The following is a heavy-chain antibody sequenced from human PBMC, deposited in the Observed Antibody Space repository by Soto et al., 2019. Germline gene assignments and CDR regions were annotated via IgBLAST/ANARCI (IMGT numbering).Heavy chain of an antibody. Sequence: LPCAASGFSFSNAWMNWVRQAPEKGLEWVGRIKSKTDGGTTDYAAPVKGRFTISRDDSKNTLYLQMNSLKTEDTAVYYCTSTSDFWSGYSYYYYYGMDVWGQGTTVTVSS. CDR2: IKSKTDGGTT. D-gene: IGHD3-3*01. CDR3: TSTSDFWSGYSYYYYYGMDV. V-gene: IGHV3-15*07. CDR1: GFSFSNAW. J-gene: IGHJ6*02.